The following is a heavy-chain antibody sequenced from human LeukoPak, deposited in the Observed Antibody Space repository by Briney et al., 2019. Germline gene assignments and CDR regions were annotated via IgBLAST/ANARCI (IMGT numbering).Heavy chain of an antibody. CDR1: GFTFSSYG. CDR3: AKDIGDYSTTVSFHLLFDY. D-gene: IGHD4-17*01. CDR2: ISYDGSNK. Sequence: GGSLRLSCAASGFTFSSYGTHWVRQAPGKGLEWVAVISYDGSNKYYADSVKGRFTISRDNSKNTLYLQMNSLRAEDTAVYYCAKDIGDYSTTVSFHLLFDYWGQGTLVTVSS. J-gene: IGHJ4*02. V-gene: IGHV3-30*18.